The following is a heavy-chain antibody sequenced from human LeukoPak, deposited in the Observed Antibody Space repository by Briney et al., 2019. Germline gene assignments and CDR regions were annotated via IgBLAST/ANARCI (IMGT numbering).Heavy chain of an antibody. CDR3: ARATGSVDPYDI. CDR1: GFTLNNYA. V-gene: IGHV3-23*01. D-gene: IGHD2-8*02. J-gene: IGHJ3*02. CDR2: LRKSGGSS. Sequence: GGSLRLSCAASGFTLNNYAMSWVRQTPGKGLEWVSTLRKSGGSSHYADSVKGRFTISGDSSKNTLYLQMNSLRADDTAVYYCARATGSVDPYDIWGQGTMVTVST.